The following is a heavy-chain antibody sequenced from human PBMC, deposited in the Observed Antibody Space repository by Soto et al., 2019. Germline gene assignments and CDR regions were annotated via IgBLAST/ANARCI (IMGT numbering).Heavy chain of an antibody. CDR3: ARGIPYGDYSRWCDP. CDR1: GYTFTSYD. CDR2: MNPNSGNT. Sequence: QVQLVQSGAEVKKPGASVKVSCKASGYTFTSYDINWVRQATGQGLEYLGWMNPNSGNTGYVQKFQGRVTMTRDTSISTAYMELSSLRSEDTAVYYCARGIPYGDYSRWCDPWGQGTLVTVSS. D-gene: IGHD4-17*01. V-gene: IGHV1-8*01. J-gene: IGHJ5*02.